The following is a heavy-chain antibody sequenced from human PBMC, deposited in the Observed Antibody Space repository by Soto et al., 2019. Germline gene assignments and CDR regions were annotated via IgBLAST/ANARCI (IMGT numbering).Heavy chain of an antibody. CDR3: ARAFGGIDY. CDR1: GGTFSSYG. CDR2: IPPIFGTA. Sequence: QGQLVQSGAEVKKPGSSVKVSCKASGGTFSSYGVSWVRQAPGQGLEWMGGIPPIFGTATYAQKFQGRVMITADKSTGTADMELSSLSSEDTAVYYCARAFGGIDYWGQGTQVTVSS. D-gene: IGHD3-10*01. J-gene: IGHJ4*02. V-gene: IGHV1-69*06.